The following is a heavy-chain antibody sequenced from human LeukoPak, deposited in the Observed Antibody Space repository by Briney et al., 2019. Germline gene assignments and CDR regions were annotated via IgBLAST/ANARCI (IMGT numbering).Heavy chain of an antibody. V-gene: IGHV1-69*11. CDR3: TIIPNVILFTHYFEY. J-gene: IGHJ4*02. D-gene: IGHD2-21*01. Sequence: GSSVKVSCKASGGVFTTYAISWVRQAPGQGLEWMGSIIPFLGTTNYAQKFQGRVTITADEPTRTAYMELTYGRSDDTAVYYCTIIPNVILFTHYFEYWGQGTLVTVSS. CDR1: GGVFTTYA. CDR2: IIPFLGTT.